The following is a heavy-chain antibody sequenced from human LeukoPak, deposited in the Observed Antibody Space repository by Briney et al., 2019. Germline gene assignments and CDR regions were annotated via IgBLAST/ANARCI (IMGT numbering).Heavy chain of an antibody. V-gene: IGHV1-2*02. CDR2: INPSDGGT. CDR3: ARSDKCSTCSIDY. Sequence: ASVKVSCKDSGYTLTGYYLHWVRQAPGQGFEWMGWINPSDGGTNYAPKFQGRVTMTRDTSISTAFVDLSRLTSDDTAVYFCARSDKCSTCSIDYWGQGTLVIVSS. CDR1: GYTLTGYY. D-gene: IGHD6-13*01. J-gene: IGHJ4*02.